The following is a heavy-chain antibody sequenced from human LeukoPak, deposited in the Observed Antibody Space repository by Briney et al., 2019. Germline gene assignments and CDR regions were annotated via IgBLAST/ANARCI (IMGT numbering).Heavy chain of an antibody. Sequence: PGGSLRLSCAASGFTFSYYYMSWIRQAPGKGLEWVSYISSSGSTIYYADSVKGRFTISRDNAKNSLYLQMNSLRAEDTAVYYCARDCSSASCYHYWGQGTLVTVSS. CDR3: ARDCSSASCYHY. D-gene: IGHD2-2*01. V-gene: IGHV3-11*04. CDR2: ISSSGSTI. CDR1: GFTFSYYY. J-gene: IGHJ4*02.